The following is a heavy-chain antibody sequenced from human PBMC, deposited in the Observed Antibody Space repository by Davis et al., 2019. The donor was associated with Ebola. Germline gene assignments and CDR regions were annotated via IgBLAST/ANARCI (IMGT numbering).Heavy chain of an antibody. D-gene: IGHD3/OR15-3a*01. CDR1: GGSISSYY. CDR3: ARAGLPPNFDLVWFDP. V-gene: IGHV4-59*01. Sequence: PSETLSLTCTVSGGSISSYYWSWIRQPPGKGLEWIGYIYYSGSTNYNPSLKSRVTISVDTSKNQFSLKLSSVTAADTAVYYCARAGLPPNFDLVWFDPWGQGTLVTVSS. CDR2: IYYSGST. J-gene: IGHJ5*02.